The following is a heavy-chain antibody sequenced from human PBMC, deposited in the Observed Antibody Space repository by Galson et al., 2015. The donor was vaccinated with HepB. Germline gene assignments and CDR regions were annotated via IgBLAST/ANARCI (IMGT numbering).Heavy chain of an antibody. CDR3: ARDPPSVGIAVAGTVNY. V-gene: IGHV7-4-1*02. CDR1: GYTFTSYA. D-gene: IGHD6-19*01. Sequence: SVKVSCKASGYTFTSYAMNWVRQAPGQGLEWMGWINTNTGNPTYAQGFTGRFVFSLDTSVSTAYLQISSLKAEDTAVYYCARDPPSVGIAVAGTVNYWGQGTLVTVSS. CDR2: INTNTGNP. J-gene: IGHJ4*02.